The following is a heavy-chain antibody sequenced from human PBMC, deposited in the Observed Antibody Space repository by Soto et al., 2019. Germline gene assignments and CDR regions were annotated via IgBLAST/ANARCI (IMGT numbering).Heavy chain of an antibody. CDR1: GYSISSGYY. J-gene: IGHJ4*02. V-gene: IGHV4-38-2*02. CDR2: IYHSGST. Sequence: SETLSLTCAVSGYSISSGYYWGWIRQPPGKGLEWIGSIYHSGSTYYNPSLKSRVTISVDTSKNQFSLKLSSVTAADTAVYYCARDNIQGSGWFTDYWGQGTLVTVS. D-gene: IGHD6-19*01. CDR3: ARDNIQGSGWFTDY.